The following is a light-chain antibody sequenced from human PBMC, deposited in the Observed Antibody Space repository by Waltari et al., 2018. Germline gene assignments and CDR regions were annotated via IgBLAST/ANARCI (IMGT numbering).Light chain of an antibody. CDR1: SSNLGAGSD. CDR3: QSYDSSLSGSVV. CDR2: GNS. Sequence: QSVLTQPPSVSVAPGQRVTISCTGSSSNLGAGSDVHWYQQLPGTAPKLLLYGNSNRPSGVPDRFSGSKSGTSASLAITGLQAEDEADYYCQSYDSSLSGSVVFGGGTKLTVL. J-gene: IGLJ2*01. V-gene: IGLV1-40*01.